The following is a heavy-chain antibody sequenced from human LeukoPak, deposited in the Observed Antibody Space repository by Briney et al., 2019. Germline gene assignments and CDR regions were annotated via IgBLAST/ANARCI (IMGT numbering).Heavy chain of an antibody. D-gene: IGHD6-19*01. CDR3: AKVRSSGWSYYFDY. CDR1: GFTFSSYS. CDR2: ISWNSGSI. J-gene: IGHJ4*02. V-gene: IGHV3-9*01. Sequence: PGGSLRLSCAASGFTFSSYSMNWVCQAPGKGLEWVSGISWNSGSIGYADSVKGRFTISRDNAKNSLYLQMNSLRAEDTALYYCAKVRSSGWSYYFDYWGQGTLVTVSS.